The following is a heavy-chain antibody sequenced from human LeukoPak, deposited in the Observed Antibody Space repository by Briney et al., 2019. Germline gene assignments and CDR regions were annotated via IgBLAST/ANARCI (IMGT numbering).Heavy chain of an antibody. Sequence: GGSLRLSCAASGFTVSSNYMSWVRQAPGKGLEWVSVIYSGGSTYYADSVKGRFTISRDNSKNTLYLQMNSLRAEDTAVYDCARDQDSSGYIDWGQGTLVTVSS. CDR1: GFTVSSNY. V-gene: IGHV3-66*02. D-gene: IGHD3-22*01. CDR3: ARDQDSSGYID. J-gene: IGHJ4*02. CDR2: IYSGGST.